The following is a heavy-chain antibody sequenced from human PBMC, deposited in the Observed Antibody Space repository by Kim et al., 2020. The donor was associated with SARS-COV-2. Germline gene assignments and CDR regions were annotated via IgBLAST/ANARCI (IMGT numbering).Heavy chain of an antibody. CDR3: AREGVVPAAFDI. J-gene: IGHJ3*02. CDR2: INPNSGGI. D-gene: IGHD2-2*01. CDR1: GYTFTGYY. Sequence: ASVKVSCKASGYTFTGYYMHWVRQAPGQGLEWMGWINPNSGGINYAQKFQGRVTMTRDTSISTAYMELSRLRSDDTAVYYCAREGVVPAAFDIWGQGTMVTVSS. V-gene: IGHV1-2*02.